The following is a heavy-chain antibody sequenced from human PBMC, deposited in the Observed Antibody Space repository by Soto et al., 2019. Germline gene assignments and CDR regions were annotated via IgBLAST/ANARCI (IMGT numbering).Heavy chain of an antibody. CDR1: RGSVSSGSYY. Sequence: SETLSLTCTVSRGSVSSGSYYWSWLRQPPGTGLEWIGYIYYSGSTYYNPSLKSRVTISVDTSKNQFSLKLSSVTAADTAVYYCARLLIVGATRFFDYWGQGTLVTVSS. CDR2: IYYSGST. CDR3: ARLLIVGATRFFDY. D-gene: IGHD1-26*01. V-gene: IGHV4-61*01. J-gene: IGHJ4*02.